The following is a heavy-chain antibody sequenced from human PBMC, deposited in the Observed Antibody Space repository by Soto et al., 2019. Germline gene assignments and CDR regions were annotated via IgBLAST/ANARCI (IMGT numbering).Heavy chain of an antibody. J-gene: IGHJ3*02. V-gene: IGHV4-39*01. D-gene: IGHD3-16*01. CDR2: INYCGNT. CDR3: ARHEGGGADSNDAFDI. CDR1: GDSISRTVYF. Sequence: WKNLSITCTVSGDSISRTVYFLGSFRHSTVKWLEWIVSINYCGNTYYNPPLRIRVTISVVTSKNQFSLKLTFVTAADTGVFYFARHEGGGADSNDAFDIWGQGTMVT.